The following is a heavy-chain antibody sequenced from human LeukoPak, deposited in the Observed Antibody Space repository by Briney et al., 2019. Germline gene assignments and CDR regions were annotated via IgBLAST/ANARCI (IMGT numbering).Heavy chain of an antibody. V-gene: IGHV3-64*01. CDR3: ARNFRRGDFDY. CDR1: RFTFSSYA. Sequence: GGSLRLSCAASRFTFSSYAMHWVRQAPGKGLEYVSAISSNGGSTYYANSVKGRFTISRDNSKNTLYLQMNSLRAEDTAVYYCARNFRRGDFDYWGQGTLVTVSS. CDR2: ISSNGGST. J-gene: IGHJ4*02. D-gene: IGHD3-10*01.